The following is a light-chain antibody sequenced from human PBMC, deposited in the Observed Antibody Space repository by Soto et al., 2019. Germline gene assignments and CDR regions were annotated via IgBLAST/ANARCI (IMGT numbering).Light chain of an antibody. CDR2: EVS. V-gene: IGKV2D-29*02. CDR3: MQSTQLPPT. Sequence: DVVMTQTPLSLSVAPGQPASIACKSSQSLLHIPGETFLFLYLQKPGQSPQLLIYEVSTRVSGVPDRFSGSGSGTDFTLEISRVETDDVGIYYCMQSTQLPPTFGQGTRLEIK. J-gene: IGKJ5*01. CDR1: QSLLHIPGETF.